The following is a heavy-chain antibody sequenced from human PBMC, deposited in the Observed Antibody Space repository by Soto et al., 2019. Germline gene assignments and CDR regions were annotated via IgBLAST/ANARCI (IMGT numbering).Heavy chain of an antibody. CDR2: IYYSGST. D-gene: IGHD3-3*01. CDR3: ARRTVNIRTFYSGLKTNCFDS. CDR1: GDSISSSDYY. J-gene: IGHJ4*02. V-gene: IGHV4-39*01. Sequence: QVQLQESGPGLVKPSETLSLTCAVSGDSISSSDYYWGWIRQPPGKGLEWIGSIYYSGSTYYTPSLQSRVAISADTSKNQFSLKLNSVTAADTAVYYCARRTVNIRTFYSGLKTNCFDSWGLGSLVTVSS.